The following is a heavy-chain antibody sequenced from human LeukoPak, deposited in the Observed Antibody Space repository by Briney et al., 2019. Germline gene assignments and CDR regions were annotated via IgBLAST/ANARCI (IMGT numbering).Heavy chain of an antibody. V-gene: IGHV1-18*04. CDR1: GYTITGYY. CDR3: ARDRGGAVAGLVGY. CDR2: ISAYNGNT. Sequence: GPSVKVSCKASGYTITGYYMHWVRQAPGQGLEWMGWISAYNGNTNYAQKLQGRVTMTTDTSTSTAYMELRSLRSDDTAVYYCARDRGGAVAGLVGYWGQGTLVTVSS. D-gene: IGHD6-19*01. J-gene: IGHJ4*02.